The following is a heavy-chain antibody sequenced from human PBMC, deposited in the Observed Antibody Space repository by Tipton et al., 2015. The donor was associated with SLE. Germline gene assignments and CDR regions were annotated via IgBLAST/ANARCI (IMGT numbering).Heavy chain of an antibody. V-gene: IGHV4-4*07. CDR2: IYTSGST. CDR3: ARSSLRLELHF. Sequence: LRLSCTVSGGSISSYYWSWIRLPAGKGLEWIGRIYTSGSTNYNPSLKSRVTMSVDTSKNQFSLKLSSVTAADTAVYYCARSSLRLELHFWGQGTPVTVSS. J-gene: IGHJ4*02. D-gene: IGHD1-7*01. CDR1: GGSISSYY.